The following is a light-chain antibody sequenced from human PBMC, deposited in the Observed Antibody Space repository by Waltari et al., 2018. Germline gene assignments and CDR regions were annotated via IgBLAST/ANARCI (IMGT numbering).Light chain of an antibody. CDR3: SSYSISSNYFV. V-gene: IGLV2-14*03. CDR2: DVS. Sequence: VSWYQQHPGKAPKLIIYDVSHRPSGVSDRFSGSKSGNTASLTISGLRAEDEADYHCSSYSISSNYFVFGTGTTVTVL. J-gene: IGLJ1*01.